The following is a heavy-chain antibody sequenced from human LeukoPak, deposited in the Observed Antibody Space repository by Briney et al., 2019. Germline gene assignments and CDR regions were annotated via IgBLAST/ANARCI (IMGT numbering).Heavy chain of an antibody. CDR2: ISYDGSNK. V-gene: IGHV3-30*18. CDR1: GFTFSSYG. Sequence: PGGSLRLSCAASGFTFSSYGMHWVRQAPGKGLEWVAVISYDGSNKYYADSVKGRFTIPRDNSKNTLYLQMNSLRAEDTAVYYCAKRRDGYNFDYFDYWGQGTLVTVSS. D-gene: IGHD5-24*01. CDR3: AKRRDGYNFDYFDY. J-gene: IGHJ4*02.